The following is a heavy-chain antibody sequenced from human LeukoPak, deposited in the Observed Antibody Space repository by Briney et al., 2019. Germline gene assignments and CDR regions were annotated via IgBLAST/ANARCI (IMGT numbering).Heavy chain of an antibody. J-gene: IGHJ4*02. CDR1: GFAFSSYW. D-gene: IGHD4-23*01. V-gene: IGHV3-7*05. CDR2: INQHGTDK. CDR3: AANGGPFDF. Sequence: GGSLRLSCAASGFAFSSYWMSWVRQAPGKGLEWVANINQHGTDKYYVDSVKGRFTISRDNAKNSLYLQMNSLRAEDTAVYYCAANGGPFDFWGQGTLVTVSS.